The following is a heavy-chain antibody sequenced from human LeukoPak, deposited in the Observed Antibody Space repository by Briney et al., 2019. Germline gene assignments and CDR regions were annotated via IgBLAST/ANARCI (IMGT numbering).Heavy chain of an antibody. V-gene: IGHV4-34*01. D-gene: IGHD2-2*01. J-gene: IGHJ4*02. Sequence: SETLSLTCAVYGGSFSGYYWSWIRQPPGTGLEWIGEINHSGSTNYNPPLKSRVTISVDTSKNQFSVKLSSVTAADTAVYYCARGEDYQLLGRNFDYWGQGTLVTVSS. CDR3: ARGEDYQLLGRNFDY. CDR1: GGSFSGYY. CDR2: INHSGST.